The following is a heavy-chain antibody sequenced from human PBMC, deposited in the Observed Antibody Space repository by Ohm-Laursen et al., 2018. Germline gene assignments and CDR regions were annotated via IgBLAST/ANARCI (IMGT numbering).Heavy chain of an antibody. CDR1: GFTFSDYY. V-gene: IGHV3-7*03. J-gene: IGHJ4*02. D-gene: IGHD1-7*01. CDR3: AKGPEHINWNYGDY. CDR2: IKQDGSEK. Sequence: SLRLSCAASGFTFSDYYMSWIRQAPGKGLEWVANIKQDGSEKYYVDSVKGRFTISRDNAKNSLYLQMNSLRAEDTAVYYCAKGPEHINWNYGDYWGQGTLVTVSS.